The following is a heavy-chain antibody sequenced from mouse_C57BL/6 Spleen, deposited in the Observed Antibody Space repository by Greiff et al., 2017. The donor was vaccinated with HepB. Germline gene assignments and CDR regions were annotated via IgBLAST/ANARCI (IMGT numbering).Heavy chain of an antibody. V-gene: IGHV1-81*01. CDR2: IYPRSGNT. CDR1: GYTFTSYG. Sequence: VQRVESGAELARPGASVKLSCKASGYTFTSYGISWVKQRTGQGLEWIGEIYPRSGNTYYNEKFKGKATLTADKSSSTAYMELRSLTSEDSAVYFCARGGTVDYYAMDYWGQGTSVTVSS. J-gene: IGHJ4*01. CDR3: ARGGTVDYYAMDY. D-gene: IGHD1-1*01.